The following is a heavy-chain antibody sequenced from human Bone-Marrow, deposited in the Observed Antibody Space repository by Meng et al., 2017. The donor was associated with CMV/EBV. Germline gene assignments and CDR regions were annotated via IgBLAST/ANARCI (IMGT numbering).Heavy chain of an antibody. Sequence: SGPTLVKPTQTLTLTCTFSGFSLSTSGTCVSWVRQPPGKALEWLALIDWDDDKFYSTSLKTRLTISKDTSKNQVVLTMTNMDPVDSATYYCARTWRTGVSYSDFDYWGQGTLVTVSS. CDR3: ARTWRTGVSYSDFDY. CDR1: GFSLSTSGTC. J-gene: IGHJ4*02. D-gene: IGHD1-26*01. V-gene: IGHV2-70*20. CDR2: IDWDDDK.